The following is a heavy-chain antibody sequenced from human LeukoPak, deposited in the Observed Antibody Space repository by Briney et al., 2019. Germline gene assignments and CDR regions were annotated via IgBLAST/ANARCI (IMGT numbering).Heavy chain of an antibody. D-gene: IGHD3-10*01. Sequence: GASVKVSCKASGYTFTSYGINWVRQAPGQGLEWMGWISAYNSNTHYAQKLQGRVTMTTDTSTSTAYMELRSLRSDDTAVYYCARAQPSGRIITCDDYWGQGTLVTVSS. CDR3: ARAQPSGRIITCDDY. J-gene: IGHJ4*02. CDR1: GYTFTSYG. CDR2: ISAYNSNT. V-gene: IGHV1-18*01.